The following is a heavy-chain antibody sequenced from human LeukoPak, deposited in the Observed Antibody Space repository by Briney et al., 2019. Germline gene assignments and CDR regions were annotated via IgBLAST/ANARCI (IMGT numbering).Heavy chain of an antibody. CDR3: AKDSLADIDY. J-gene: IGHJ4*02. CDR2: IRHDGSIK. V-gene: IGHV3-30*02. D-gene: IGHD3-16*01. Sequence: GGSLRLSCAASGFIFSTYGMYWVRQAPGKGLEWVAFIRHDGSIKNYADSVKGRSTISRDNSMNTLYLQMNSLRAEDTDVYYCAKDSLADIDYWGQGTLVTVSS. CDR1: GFIFSTYG.